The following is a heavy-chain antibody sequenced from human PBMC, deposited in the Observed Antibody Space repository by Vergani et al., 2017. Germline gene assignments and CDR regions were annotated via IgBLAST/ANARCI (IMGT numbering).Heavy chain of an antibody. J-gene: IGHJ6*03. CDR1: GYSFTSYW. V-gene: IGHV5-51*01. CDR2: IYPGDSDT. D-gene: IGHD3-10*01. Sequence: EVQLVQSGAEVKKPGESLKISCKGSGYSFTSYWIGWVRQMPGKGLEWMGIIYPGDSDTRYSPSFQGQVTISADKSTRTAYLQWSSLKASDTAMYYCARHGGILLWFGEDYYMDVWGKGTTVTVSS. CDR3: ARHGGILLWFGEDYYMDV.